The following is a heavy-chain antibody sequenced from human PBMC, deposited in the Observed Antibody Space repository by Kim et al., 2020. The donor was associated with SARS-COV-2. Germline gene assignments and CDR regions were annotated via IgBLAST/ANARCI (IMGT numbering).Heavy chain of an antibody. Sequence: YADSVKGRLTISRDNSKNTLYLQMNSLRAEDTAVYYCARDALYYYYYMDVWGKGTTVTVSS. J-gene: IGHJ6*03. V-gene: IGHV3-30*01. CDR3: ARDALYYYYYMDV.